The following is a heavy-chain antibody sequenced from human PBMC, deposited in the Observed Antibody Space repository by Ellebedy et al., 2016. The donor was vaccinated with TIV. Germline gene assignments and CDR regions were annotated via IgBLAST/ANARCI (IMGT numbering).Heavy chain of an antibody. Sequence: PGGSLRLSCGASGFTFSDYYMNWIRQSPGKGLEWVSWVSSRSSYAYYADSVKGRLTISRDNAKDSLYLEMNSLRAEDTAVYYCARTGGYDSAYFDDWGQGTLVTVSS. J-gene: IGHJ4*02. CDR1: GFTFSDYY. CDR3: ARTGGYDSAYFDD. D-gene: IGHD5-12*01. CDR2: VSSRSSYA. V-gene: IGHV3-11*06.